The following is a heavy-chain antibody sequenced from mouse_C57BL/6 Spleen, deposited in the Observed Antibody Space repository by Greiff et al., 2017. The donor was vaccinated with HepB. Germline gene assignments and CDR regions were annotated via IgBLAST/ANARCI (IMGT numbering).Heavy chain of an antibody. J-gene: IGHJ2*01. V-gene: IGHV1-50*01. CDR3: ARITTVVEGGNYFDY. CDR2: IDPSDSYT. Sequence: QVQLQQPGAELVKPGASVKLSCKASGYTFTSYWMQWVKQRPGQGLEWIGEIDPSDSYTNYNQKFKGKATLTVDTSSSTAYMQLSSLTSEDSAVYYCARITTVVEGGNYFDYWGQGTTLTVSS. CDR1: GYTFTSYW. D-gene: IGHD1-1*01.